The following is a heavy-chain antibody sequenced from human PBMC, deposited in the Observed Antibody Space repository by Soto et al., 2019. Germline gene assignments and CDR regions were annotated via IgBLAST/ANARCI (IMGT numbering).Heavy chain of an antibody. CDR2: IIPIFGTA. Sequence: GASVKVSCKASGGTFSSYAISWVRQAPGQGLEWMGGIIPIFGTADYAQKFQGRVTITADESTSTAYMELSSLRSEDTAVYYCATLGGNTFDYWGQGTLVTVYS. V-gene: IGHV1-69*13. CDR3: ATLGGNTFDY. CDR1: GGTFSSYA. J-gene: IGHJ4*02. D-gene: IGHD2-15*01.